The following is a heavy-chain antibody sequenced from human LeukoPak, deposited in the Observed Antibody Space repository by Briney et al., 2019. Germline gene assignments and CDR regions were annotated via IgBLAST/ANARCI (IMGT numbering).Heavy chain of an antibody. V-gene: IGHV3-23*01. Sequence: GGSLRLSCAASGFIFSNHWMSWVRQAPGKGLEWISVISGSGDSTHYADSVKGRFTISRDNSRNTLYLQMDSLRAEDTAVYYCASGTWGQGTLVTVSS. D-gene: IGHD1-26*01. J-gene: IGHJ5*02. CDR3: ASGT. CDR1: GFIFSNHW. CDR2: ISGSGDST.